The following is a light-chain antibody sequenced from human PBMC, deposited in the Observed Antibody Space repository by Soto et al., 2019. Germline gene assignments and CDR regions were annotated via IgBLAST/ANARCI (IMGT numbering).Light chain of an antibody. V-gene: IGKV3-15*01. CDR3: QQYNNCPPWT. CDR1: QSVSSN. CDR2: GAS. J-gene: IGKJ1*01. Sequence: EIVMTQSPATLSVSPGERATLSCSASQSVSSNLAWYQQKPVQAPTLLIYGASTRATGTPARFSGSGSGTEFTLTISSLQAEDFAGYYCQQYNNCPPWTFGQGTKVDIK.